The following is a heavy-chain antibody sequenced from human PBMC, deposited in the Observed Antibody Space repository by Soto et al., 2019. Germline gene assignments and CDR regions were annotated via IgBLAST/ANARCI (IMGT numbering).Heavy chain of an antibody. V-gene: IGHV3-23*01. CDR2: ISGGDAYT. J-gene: IGHJ4*02. CDR1: GFTFSTYA. D-gene: IGHD3-9*01. CDR3: AKGSLTGLGVIDY. Sequence: EVQLLESGGGLVQPRGSLRLSCAASGFTFSTYAMSWVRQAPGKGLEWVSGISGGDAYTYYADSAKGRFTISRDNSNNAVYLQMNSLRAEDTAVYYCAKGSLTGLGVIDYWGQGTLVTVSS.